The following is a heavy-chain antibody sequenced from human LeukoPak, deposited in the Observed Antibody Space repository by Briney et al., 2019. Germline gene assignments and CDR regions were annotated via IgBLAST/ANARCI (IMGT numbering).Heavy chain of an antibody. CDR3: ARVYDVLTGGFDY. Sequence: GGSLRLSCASSGFTFRRYDMNWVRQATGKGLEWVSFISSSSISIHYADPVKGRFTISRNNARDILYMQMDSLRVEDTAIYYCARVYDVLTGGFDYWGQGVPVTVSS. D-gene: IGHD3-9*01. CDR2: ISSSSISI. J-gene: IGHJ4*02. CDR1: GFTFRRYD. V-gene: IGHV3-21*01.